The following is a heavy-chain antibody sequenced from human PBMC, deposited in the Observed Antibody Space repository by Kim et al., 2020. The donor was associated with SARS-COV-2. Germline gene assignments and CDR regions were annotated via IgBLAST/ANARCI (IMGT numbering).Heavy chain of an antibody. D-gene: IGHD5-18*01. CDR3: ATGGGYSYGYGYAVGEY. J-gene: IGHJ4*02. CDR2: ISSSSSYI. Sequence: GGSLRLSCAASGFTFSSYSMNWVRQAPGKGLEWVSSISSSSSYIYYADSVKGRFTISRDNAKNSLYLQMNSLRAEDTAVYYCATGGGYSYGYGYAVGEYWGQGTLVTVSS. V-gene: IGHV3-21*01. CDR1: GFTFSSYS.